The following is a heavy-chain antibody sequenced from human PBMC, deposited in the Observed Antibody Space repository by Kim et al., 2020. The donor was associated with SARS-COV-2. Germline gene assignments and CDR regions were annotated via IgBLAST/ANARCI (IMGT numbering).Heavy chain of an antibody. CDR2: LRYDGSNQ. CDR3: ARGMGAVGLLDPPRGFDY. V-gene: IGHV3-33*01. Sequence: GGSLRLSCAASGFPFSNYGMHWVRQAPGKGPEWVAVLRYDGSNQHYADSVKGRFTISRDNSKNTVYLQMNSLGVEDTAVYYCARGMGAVGLLDPPRGFDYWGQGILVTVSS. D-gene: IGHD6-13*01. J-gene: IGHJ4*02. CDR1: GFPFSNYG.